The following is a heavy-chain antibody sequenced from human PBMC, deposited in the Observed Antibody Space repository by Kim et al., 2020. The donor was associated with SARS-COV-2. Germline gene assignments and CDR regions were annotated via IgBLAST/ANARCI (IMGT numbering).Heavy chain of an antibody. CDR1: GFSFSNNG. Sequence: GGSLRLSCVVSGFSFSNNGMNWVRQAPGKGLDWVSFIGPGGSLTFYPDSVKGRFTISRDNSKNTLYLQMISLRAEDTAIYYCAKGFQGSGDYWGQGTLVTVSS. D-gene: IGHD3-10*01. CDR3: AKGFQGSGDY. CDR2: IGPGGSLT. V-gene: IGHV3-23*01. J-gene: IGHJ4*02.